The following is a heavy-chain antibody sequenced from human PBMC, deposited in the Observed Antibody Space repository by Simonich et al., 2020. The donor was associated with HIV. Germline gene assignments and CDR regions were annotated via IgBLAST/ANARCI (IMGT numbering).Heavy chain of an antibody. J-gene: IGHJ3*02. CDR3: ARDPHGDNDAFDI. CDR2: IWYDGSNK. Sequence: QVQLVESGGGVVQPGRSLRLSCAASRFTFSYYGMHWVRQAPGKGVEWVAVIWYDGSNKYYGDSVKGRFTISRDNSKNTLYLQMNSLRAEDTAVYYCARDPHGDNDAFDIWGQGTMVTVSS. D-gene: IGHD4-17*01. CDR1: RFTFSYYG. V-gene: IGHV3-33*01.